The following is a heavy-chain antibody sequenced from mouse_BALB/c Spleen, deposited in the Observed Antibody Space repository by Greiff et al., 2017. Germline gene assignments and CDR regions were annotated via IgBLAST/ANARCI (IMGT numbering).Heavy chain of an antibody. D-gene: IGHD1-1*01. V-gene: IGHV2-9*02. Sequence: QVQLQQSGPGLVAPSQSLSITCTVSGFSLTSYGVHWVRQPPGKGLEWLGVIWAGGSTNYNSALMSRLSISKDNSKSQVFLKMNSLQTDDTAMYYCARDQIYYGSSYVIAYWGQGTLVTVSA. CDR1: GFSLTSYG. J-gene: IGHJ3*01. CDR2: IWAGGST. CDR3: ARDQIYYGSSYVIAY.